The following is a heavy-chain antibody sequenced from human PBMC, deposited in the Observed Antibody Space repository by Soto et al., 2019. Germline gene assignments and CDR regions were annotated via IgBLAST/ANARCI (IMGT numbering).Heavy chain of an antibody. CDR3: ARGVEDYYYDNRGDYSISNFDY. Sequence: ASVKVSCKASGYMFRSYGISWVRQAPGKGLEWMGWISTYNGNTKYGQKFQGRVTLTTETSTSTVYMDLRSLRFDDTAVYYCARGVEDYYYDNRGDYSISNFDYWGQGTLVTVSS. CDR1: GYMFRSYG. CDR2: ISTYNGNT. J-gene: IGHJ4*02. D-gene: IGHD3-22*01. V-gene: IGHV1-18*01.